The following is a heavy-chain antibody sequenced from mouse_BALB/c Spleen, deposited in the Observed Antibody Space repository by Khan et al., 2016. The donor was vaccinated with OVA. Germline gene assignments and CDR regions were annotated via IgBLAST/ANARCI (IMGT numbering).Heavy chain of an antibody. CDR3: AYPLTGSFAY. D-gene: IGHD4-1*01. CDR2: ISSGGDYT. J-gene: IGHJ3*01. Sequence: EVELVESGGDLVKPGGSLKLSCAASGFTFSSYSMSWVRQTPDKRLEWVASISSGGDYTYYPDSVKGRFTISRDNAKNTLYLQMSDLKSEDTAMYYCAYPLTGSFAYWGQGTLVTVSA. CDR1: GFTFSSYS. V-gene: IGHV5-6*01.